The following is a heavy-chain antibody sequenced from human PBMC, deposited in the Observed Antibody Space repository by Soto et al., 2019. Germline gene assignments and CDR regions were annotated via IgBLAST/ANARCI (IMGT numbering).Heavy chain of an antibody. CDR1: GGSISSYY. D-gene: IGHD6-13*01. J-gene: IGHJ6*02. CDR2: IYYSGST. CDR3: ARLHSSSWHQYYYYGMDV. Sequence: SXTLSLTCTVSGGSISSYYWSCIRQPPSKGLEWIGYIYYSGSTNYNPSLKSRVTISVDTSKNQFSPKLSSVTAADTAVYYCARLHSSSWHQYYYYGMDVWGQGTTVTVSS. V-gene: IGHV4-59*08.